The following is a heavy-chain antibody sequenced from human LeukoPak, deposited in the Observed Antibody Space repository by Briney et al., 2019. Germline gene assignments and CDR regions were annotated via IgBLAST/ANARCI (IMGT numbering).Heavy chain of an antibody. J-gene: IGHJ4*02. CDR2: IYHSGST. V-gene: IGHV4-30-2*01. Sequence: SETLSLTCTVSGGSISSGGHSWSWIRQPPGKGLEWIGYIYHSGSTYYNPSLKSRVTISVDRSKNQFSLKLSSVTAADTAVYYCAGGEDSSSWLDYWGQGTLVTVSS. CDR3: AGGEDSSSWLDY. D-gene: IGHD6-13*01. CDR1: GGSISSGGHS.